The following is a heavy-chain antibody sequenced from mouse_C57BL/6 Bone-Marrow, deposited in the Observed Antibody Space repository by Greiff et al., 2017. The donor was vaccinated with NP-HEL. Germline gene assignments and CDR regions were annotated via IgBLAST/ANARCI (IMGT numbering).Heavy chain of an antibody. CDR3: AGFYYYGSSPYWYFDV. CDR2: IDPEDGET. Sequence: VQLQQSGAELVKPGASVKLSCTASGFNIKDYYMHWVKQRTEQGLEWIGRIDPEDGETKYVPKFQGKATITADTSSNTAYLQLSSLTSEDTAVYYCAGFYYYGSSPYWYFDVWGTGTTVTVSS. D-gene: IGHD1-1*01. CDR1: GFNIKDYY. J-gene: IGHJ1*03. V-gene: IGHV14-2*01.